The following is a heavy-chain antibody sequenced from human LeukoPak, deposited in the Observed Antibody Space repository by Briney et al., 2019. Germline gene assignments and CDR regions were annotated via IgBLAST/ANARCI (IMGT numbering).Heavy chain of an antibody. CDR2: INSDGSNT. CDR1: GFTLSTYW. D-gene: IGHD3-10*01. Sequence: GGSLRLPCAASGFTLSTYWMHWVRQAPGKGLVWVSRINSDGSNTTYADSVKGRFTISRDNAKNTLYLQMNSLGVEDTAVYYCVAGSSTLRGQGTLVSVSS. J-gene: IGHJ4*02. V-gene: IGHV3-74*01. CDR3: VAGSSTL.